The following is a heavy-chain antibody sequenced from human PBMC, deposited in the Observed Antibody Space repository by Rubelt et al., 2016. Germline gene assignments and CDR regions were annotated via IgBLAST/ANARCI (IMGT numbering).Heavy chain of an antibody. V-gene: IGHV1-8*01. D-gene: IGHD2-15*01. Sequence: QVQLVQSGAEVKMPGASVKVSCKASGYTFGTYDINWVRQATGQGLAWMGWMRPIGGYIGSAHKFQGRVTMTRNTSVRAAYMELSGLRPDDTAGDYCTGGIDAGVDYWGQGTVLTVSS. CDR2: MRPIGGYI. CDR3: TGGIDAGVDY. CDR1: GYTFGTYD. J-gene: IGHJ4*02.